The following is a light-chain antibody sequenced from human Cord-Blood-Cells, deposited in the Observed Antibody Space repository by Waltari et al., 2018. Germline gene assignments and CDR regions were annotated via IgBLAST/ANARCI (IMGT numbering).Light chain of an antibody. CDR1: SSDVGSYNL. V-gene: IGLV2-23*01. CDR2: EGS. Sequence: QSALTQPASVSGSPGQSITISCTGPSSDVGSYNLVSCYQQHPGKAPKLMIYEGSKRPSGVSNRFSGSKSGNTASLTISGLQAEDEADYYCCSYAGSSNWVFGGGTKLTVL. CDR3: CSYAGSSNWV. J-gene: IGLJ3*02.